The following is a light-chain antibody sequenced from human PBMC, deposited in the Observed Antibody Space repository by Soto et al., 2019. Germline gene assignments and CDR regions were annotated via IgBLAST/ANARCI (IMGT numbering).Light chain of an antibody. CDR1: QSLLHSNGYNY. CDR2: FVS. J-gene: IGKJ1*01. Sequence: DIVMTQSPLSLSVTPGEPASISCRSSQSLLHSNGYNYVDWYLQKPGQSPQLLIYFVSNRASGVTDRLSGRGSGTDFTLKISRVEPEDVGVYYCMQALQTRTFGQGTKVEIK. CDR3: MQALQTRT. V-gene: IGKV2-28*01.